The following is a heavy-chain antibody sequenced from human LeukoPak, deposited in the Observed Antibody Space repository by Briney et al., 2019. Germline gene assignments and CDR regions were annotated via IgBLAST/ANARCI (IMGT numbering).Heavy chain of an antibody. CDR1: GGSISSYY. Sequence: SETLSLTCTVSGGSISSYYWSWIRQPPGKGLEWIGYIYYSGSTNYNPSLKSRVTISVDTSKNQFSLKLSSVTAADTAVYYCARSGIAAAGTWYFDLWGRGTLVTVSS. CDR2: IYYSGST. J-gene: IGHJ2*01. CDR3: ARSGIAAAGTWYFDL. V-gene: IGHV4-59*01. D-gene: IGHD6-13*01.